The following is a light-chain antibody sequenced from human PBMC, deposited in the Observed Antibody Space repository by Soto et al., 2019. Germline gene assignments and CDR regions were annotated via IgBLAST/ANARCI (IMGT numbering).Light chain of an antibody. CDR1: SSDVGGYNY. CDR3: SSYTSSSTVI. Sequence: QSVLTQPASVSGSPGQSITISCTGTSSDVGGYNYVSWYQQHPGKAPKTMIYEVSNRPSGVSNRFSGSKSGNTASLIISGLQAEDEADYYCSSYTSSSTVIFGGGTKVTVL. V-gene: IGLV2-14*01. CDR2: EVS. J-gene: IGLJ2*01.